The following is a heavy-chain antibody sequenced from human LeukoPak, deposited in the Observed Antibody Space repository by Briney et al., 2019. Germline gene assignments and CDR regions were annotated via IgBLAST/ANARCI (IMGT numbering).Heavy chain of an antibody. CDR1: GFTFSTSG. Sequence: GGSLRLSCAASGFTFSTSGMHWVRQAPGKGLEWVAFIQYDDSEKYYADSVKGRFTISRDNAKNSLYLQMNSLRAEDTAVYYCARDRSGSYGYWGQGTLVTVSS. CDR2: IQYDDSEK. J-gene: IGHJ4*02. CDR3: ARDRSGSYGY. D-gene: IGHD1-26*01. V-gene: IGHV3-30*02.